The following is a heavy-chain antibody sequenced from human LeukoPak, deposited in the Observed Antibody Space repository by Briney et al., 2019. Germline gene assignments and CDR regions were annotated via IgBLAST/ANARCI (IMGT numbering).Heavy chain of an antibody. J-gene: IGHJ3*02. V-gene: IGHV4-59*12. Sequence: SETLSLTCTVSGGSISSYYWSWIRQPPGKGLEWIGEIYHSGSTNYNPSLKSRVTISADKSKNQFSLKLSSVTAADTAVYYCARDYYDSSGYNAFDIWGQGTMVTVSS. CDR3: ARDYYDSSGYNAFDI. CDR2: IYHSGST. CDR1: GGSISSYY. D-gene: IGHD3-22*01.